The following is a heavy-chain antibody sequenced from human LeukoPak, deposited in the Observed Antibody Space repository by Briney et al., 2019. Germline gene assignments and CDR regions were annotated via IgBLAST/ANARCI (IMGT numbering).Heavy chain of an antibody. CDR3: ARRALPYYYDSSGYSGRRSGRAGFDP. V-gene: IGHV4-34*01. D-gene: IGHD3-22*01. Sequence: GSLRLSCAASGFTFSNYALTWVRQPPGKGLEWIGEINHSGSTNYNPSLKSRVTISVDTSKNQFSLKLSSVTAADTAVYYCARRALPYYYDSSGYSGRRSGRAGFDPWGQGTLVTVSS. CDR1: GFTFSNYA. J-gene: IGHJ5*02. CDR2: INHSGST.